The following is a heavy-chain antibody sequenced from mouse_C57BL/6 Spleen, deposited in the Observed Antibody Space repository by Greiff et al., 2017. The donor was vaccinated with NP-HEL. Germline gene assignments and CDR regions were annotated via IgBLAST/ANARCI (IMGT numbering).Heavy chain of an antibody. J-gene: IGHJ2*01. CDR2: IDPSDSET. Sequence: QVQLQQSGAELVRPGSSVKLSCKASGYTFTSYWMHWVKQRPIKGLEWIGNIDPSDSETHYNQKFKDKATLTVDKSSSTAYMQLSSLTSEDSAVYYCARNITTVVTKEGFDYWGQGTTLTVSS. CDR1: GYTFTSYW. CDR3: ARNITTVVTKEGFDY. D-gene: IGHD1-1*01. V-gene: IGHV1-52*01.